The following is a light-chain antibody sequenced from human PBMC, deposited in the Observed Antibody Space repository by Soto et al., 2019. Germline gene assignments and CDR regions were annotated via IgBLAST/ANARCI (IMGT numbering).Light chain of an antibody. Sequence: EIVMTQSPATLSVSPGERATLSCRAGQGVTTNFAWYQQKSGQSPRLLIYDVSIRATGVPARFSGTGSETDFTLTISGLQSEDSAVYFCQQYNNWPFSFGQVTRLEIK. CDR1: QGVTTN. CDR2: DVS. J-gene: IGKJ5*01. V-gene: IGKV3-15*01. CDR3: QQYNNWPFS.